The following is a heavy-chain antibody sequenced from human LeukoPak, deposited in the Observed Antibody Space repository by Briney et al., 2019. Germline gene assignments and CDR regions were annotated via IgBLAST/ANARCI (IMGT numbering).Heavy chain of an antibody. CDR2: FDPEDGET. CDR3: ATYNSARSQYLIAPNLRYYYYYYMDV. D-gene: IGHD2/OR15-2a*01. Sequence: ASVKVSCKASGYTLTELSMHWVRQAPGKGLEWMGGFDPEDGETIYAQKFQGRVTMTEDTSTDTAYMELSSLRSEDTAVYYCATYNSARSQYLIAPNLRYYYYYYMDVWGKGTTVTVSS. J-gene: IGHJ6*03. V-gene: IGHV1-24*01. CDR1: GYTLTELS.